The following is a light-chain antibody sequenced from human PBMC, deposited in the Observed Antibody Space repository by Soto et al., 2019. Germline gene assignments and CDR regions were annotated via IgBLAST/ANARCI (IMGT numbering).Light chain of an antibody. CDR3: HQYNSSPLT. CDR1: QSVGTTY. Sequence: IVLTQSHGTLSLYPGERATLSCRASQSVGTTYFAWYQQKPGQAPRLLIYGTSSRATGIPDRFSGSGSGTDFTLTISRLEPEDFAVYYCHQYNSSPLTFGGGTKVDIK. J-gene: IGKJ4*01. CDR2: GTS. V-gene: IGKV3-20*01.